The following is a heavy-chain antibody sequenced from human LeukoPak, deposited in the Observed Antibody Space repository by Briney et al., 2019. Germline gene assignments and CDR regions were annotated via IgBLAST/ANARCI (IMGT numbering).Heavy chain of an antibody. CDR2: IYHSGST. V-gene: IGHV4-38-2*02. CDR1: GDSITSYY. CDR3: ARAFGVTMIVVVIEGYDAFDI. Sequence: SETLSLTCTVSGDSITSYYWGWIRQPPGKGLEWIGSIYHSGSTYYNPSPKSRVTISVDTSKNQFSLKLSSVTAADTAVYYCARAFGVTMIVVVIEGYDAFDIWGQGTMVTVSS. D-gene: IGHD3-22*01. J-gene: IGHJ3*02.